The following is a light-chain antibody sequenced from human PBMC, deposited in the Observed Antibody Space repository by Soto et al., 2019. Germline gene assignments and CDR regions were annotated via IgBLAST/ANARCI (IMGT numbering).Light chain of an antibody. CDR1: SSDVGGYNY. J-gene: IGLJ2*01. CDR2: EVS. V-gene: IGLV2-14*01. Sequence: QSALTQPASVSGSPGQSITISCTGTSSDVGGYNYVSWYQQHPGKAPKLMIYEVSNRPSGVSNRFSGSKSGNTASLTISGLQAEDEAHYYCSSYTSSSTAVFGGGTK. CDR3: SSYTSSSTAV.